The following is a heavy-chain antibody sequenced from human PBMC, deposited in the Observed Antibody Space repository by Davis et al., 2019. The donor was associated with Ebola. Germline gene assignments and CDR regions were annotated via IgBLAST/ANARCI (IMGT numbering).Heavy chain of an antibody. CDR3: ARDMATMVRGVIIGIRFDP. Sequence: ASVKVSCKASGYTFTGYYMHWVRQAPGQGLEWMGWISAYNGNTNYAQKLQGRVTMTTDTSTRTAYMELRSLRSDDTAVYYCARDMATMVRGVIIGIRFDPWGQGTLVTVSS. CDR2: ISAYNGNT. D-gene: IGHD3-10*01. V-gene: IGHV1-18*04. J-gene: IGHJ5*02. CDR1: GYTFTGYY.